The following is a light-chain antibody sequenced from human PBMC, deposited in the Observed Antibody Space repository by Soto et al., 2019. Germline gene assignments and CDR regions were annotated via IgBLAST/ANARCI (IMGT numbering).Light chain of an antibody. J-gene: IGLJ1*01. CDR3: AAWDASLSACV. CDR1: DSNIGSNS. Sequence: QSALTQPRSASGTARQVVTTSCSGGDSNIGSNSVYWYQHLPRMAPKLLIYYNNQRPSGVPDRFSGSRSGTSASLAIVGLRSEDEAVYYCAAWDASLSACVFGNGTKVTVL. CDR2: YNN. V-gene: IGLV1-47*02.